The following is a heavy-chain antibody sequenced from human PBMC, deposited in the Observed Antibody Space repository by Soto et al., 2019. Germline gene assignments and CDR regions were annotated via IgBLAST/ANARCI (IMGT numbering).Heavy chain of an antibody. V-gene: IGHV4-34*01. Sequence: SETLSLTCAVYGGSFSGYYWSWIRQPPGKGLEWIGEINHSGSTNYNPSLESRVTISVDTSKNQFSLKLMSLSAADTAVYYCGRLEGLATISYYFDYWGQGALVTVSS. J-gene: IGHJ4*02. CDR2: INHSGST. CDR3: GRLEGLATISYYFDY. D-gene: IGHD3-9*01. CDR1: GGSFSGYY.